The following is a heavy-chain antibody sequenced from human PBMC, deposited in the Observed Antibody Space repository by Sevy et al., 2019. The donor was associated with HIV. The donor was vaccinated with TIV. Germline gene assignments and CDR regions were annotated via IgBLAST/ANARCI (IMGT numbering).Heavy chain of an antibody. Sequence: GGSLRLSCSASGLTFSSYAMHWVRQAPGKGLEYVSPISSNGGSTYYADSLKGRFTISRDNSKNTPYLQMSSLRAEDTAVYYGVKESGSINKPEYSSSPDSEDYYYYYMDVWGKGTTVTVSS. J-gene: IGHJ6*03. CDR2: ISSNGGST. D-gene: IGHD6-6*01. CDR3: VKESGSINKPEYSSSPDSEDYYYYYMDV. V-gene: IGHV3-64D*06. CDR1: GLTFSSYA.